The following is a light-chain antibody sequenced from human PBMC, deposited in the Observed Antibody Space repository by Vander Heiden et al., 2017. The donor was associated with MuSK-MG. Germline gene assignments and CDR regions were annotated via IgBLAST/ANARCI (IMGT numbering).Light chain of an antibody. J-gene: IGLJ2*01. Sequence: SYVLTQPPSESAAPGKTARINCGGNNMGSKSGNWDQQKTGQAPGLVIYYDSERPSGIPERFSGSNSGNTATLTSSRVEAGEEADYYCQVWDRSSDQGVFGGGTKLTVL. V-gene: IGLV3-21*04. CDR1: NMGSKS. CDR3: QVWDRSSDQGV. CDR2: YDS.